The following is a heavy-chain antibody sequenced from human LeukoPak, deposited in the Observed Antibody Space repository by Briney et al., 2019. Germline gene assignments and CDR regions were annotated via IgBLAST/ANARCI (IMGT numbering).Heavy chain of an antibody. V-gene: IGHV4-59*04. Sequence: PSETLSLTCTVSGGSISSYYWSWIRQPPGKGLEWIGYIYYSGNTYYNASLKSRVTISVDTSKNQFSLKLSSVTAADTAVYYCARLGFGESSWGQGTLVTVSS. D-gene: IGHD3-10*01. CDR2: IYYSGNT. CDR1: GGSISSYY. J-gene: IGHJ5*02. CDR3: ARLGFGESS.